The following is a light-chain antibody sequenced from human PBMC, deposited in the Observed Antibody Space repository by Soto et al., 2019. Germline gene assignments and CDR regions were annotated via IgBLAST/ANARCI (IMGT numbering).Light chain of an antibody. CDR2: DAS. J-gene: IGKJ4*01. CDR1: QDISNY. CDR3: HQYDNLPLT. Sequence: DIPMTQSPSSLSASVGDRVTITCQASQDISNYLNWYQQKPGKAPKLLIYDASNLETGVPSRFSASGSWTDFTFTTSSLQPEDIATYYCHQYDNLPLTFGGGTKVEIK. V-gene: IGKV1-33*01.